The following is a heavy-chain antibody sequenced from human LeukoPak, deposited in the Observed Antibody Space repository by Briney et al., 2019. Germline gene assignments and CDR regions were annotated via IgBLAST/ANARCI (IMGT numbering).Heavy chain of an antibody. J-gene: IGHJ4*02. CDR2: IEYSGST. D-gene: IGHD3-22*01. CDR3: ATNTRAYYYDSSGYYVPSYFDY. Sequence: SETLSLTCTVSGGSISSSSYYWGWTRQPPGKGLEWIGSIEYSGSTYYNPSLKSRVTISVDTSKNQFSLKLNSVTAAATAVYYCATNTRAYYYDSSGYYVPSYFDYWGQGTLVTVSS. V-gene: IGHV4-39*01. CDR1: GGSISSSSYY.